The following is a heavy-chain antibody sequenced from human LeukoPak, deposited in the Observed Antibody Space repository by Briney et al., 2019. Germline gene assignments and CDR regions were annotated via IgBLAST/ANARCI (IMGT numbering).Heavy chain of an antibody. Sequence: GGSLRLSCAASGFAFSNYSMSWVRQAPGKGLEWVSAISAGGSSTYYADSVKGRFTISRDNSKDTLYLQMNSLRAEDTAVYYCAKDPEIYCSGGSCYSDYWGQGTLVTVSS. CDR3: AKDPEIYCSGGSCYSDY. D-gene: IGHD2-15*01. J-gene: IGHJ4*02. V-gene: IGHV3-23*01. CDR2: ISAGGSST. CDR1: GFAFSNYS.